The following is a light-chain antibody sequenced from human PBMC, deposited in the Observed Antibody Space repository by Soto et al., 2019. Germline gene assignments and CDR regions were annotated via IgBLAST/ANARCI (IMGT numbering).Light chain of an antibody. CDR2: GNN. J-gene: IGLJ1*01. CDR3: QSYDSSLSGSYV. V-gene: IGLV1-40*01. Sequence: QSVLTQPPSMSGAPGHRVTISCTGNSSNIGAGYDVHWYQQLPGTAPKLLIYGNNNRPSGVPDRFSVSKSGTSAPLAITGLQAEDEADYYCQSYDSSLSGSYVFGTGSKVTVL. CDR1: SSNIGAGYD.